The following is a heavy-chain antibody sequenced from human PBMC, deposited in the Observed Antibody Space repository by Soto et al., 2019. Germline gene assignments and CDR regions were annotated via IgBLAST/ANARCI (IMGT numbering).Heavy chain of an antibody. D-gene: IGHD2-8*01. V-gene: IGHV1-2*04. CDR1: GYSFTDYH. CDR3: ARGDSTDCSNFVFSFFHNHDMDV. J-gene: IGHJ6*02. Sequence: ASVKVSCKASGYSFTDYHIHWVRQAPGQGLEWLGRINPKSGGTSTAQKFQGWVTMTTDTSISTASMELTRLTSDDTAIYYCARGDSTDCSNFVFSFFHNHDMDVWGQGTTVTVSS. CDR2: INPKSGGT.